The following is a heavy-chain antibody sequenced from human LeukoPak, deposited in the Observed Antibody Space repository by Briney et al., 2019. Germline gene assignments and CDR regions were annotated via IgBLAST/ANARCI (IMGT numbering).Heavy chain of an antibody. CDR3: ARDPTTVVTTPYYFDF. CDR1: GGSFSGDH. J-gene: IGHJ4*02. V-gene: IGHV4-34*01. CDR2: INDRGHT. D-gene: IGHD4-23*01. Sequence: TSETLSLTCAVHGGSFSGDHWNWIRQSPGKRREWIGEINDRGHTNYNPSLESRVIISVDTSKKQSSLKLNSVTAADTAVYYCARDPTTVVTTPYYFDFWGQGTLVTVSS.